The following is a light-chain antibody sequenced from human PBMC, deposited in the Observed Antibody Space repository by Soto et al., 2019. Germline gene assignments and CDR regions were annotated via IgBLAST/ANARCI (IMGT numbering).Light chain of an antibody. CDR3: SSYTTSNTRQIV. CDR2: DVS. Sequence: QSALTRLASLSGSPGQSMTVFPTGTSSDVGGYNYVSWYQHHPGKAPKLIIYDVSNRPSGVSIRFSGSKSDNTASLTISGLQPEDEADYHCSSYTTSNTRQIVFGTGTKVTV. V-gene: IGLV2-14*03. J-gene: IGLJ1*01. CDR1: SSDVGGYNY.